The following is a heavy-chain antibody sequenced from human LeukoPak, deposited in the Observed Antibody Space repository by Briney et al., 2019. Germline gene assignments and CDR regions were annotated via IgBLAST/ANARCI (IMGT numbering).Heavy chain of an antibody. CDR3: ARYYCSGGSCYGDY. CDR1: GGSISGNSYY. V-gene: IGHV4-39*07. Sequence: PSETLSLTCTVSGGSISGNSYYWGWIRQPPGKGLDWIGSIYYSGSTYYNPSLKSRVTMSVDTSKNQFSLKLSSVTAADTAVYYCARYYCSGGSCYGDYWGQGTLVTVSS. J-gene: IGHJ4*02. CDR2: IYYSGST. D-gene: IGHD2-15*01.